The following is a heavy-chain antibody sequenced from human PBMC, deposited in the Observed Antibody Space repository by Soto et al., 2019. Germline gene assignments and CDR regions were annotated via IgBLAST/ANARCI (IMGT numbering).Heavy chain of an antibody. CDR3: ARGLEYLQH. J-gene: IGHJ1*01. CDR2: ITNSGYT. V-gene: IGHV4-34*01. CDR1: NGSFSGYY. Sequence: PSETLSLTCDVSNGSFSGYYWSWIRQPPGKGLEWIGEITNSGYTNYNPSLKNRVTILIDRSKNHFSLKVTSVTAADTAVYYCARGLEYLQHWRQRTLVTVSS.